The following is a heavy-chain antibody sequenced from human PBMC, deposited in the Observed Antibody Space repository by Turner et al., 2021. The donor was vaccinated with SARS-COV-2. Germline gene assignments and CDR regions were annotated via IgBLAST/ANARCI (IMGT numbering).Heavy chain of an antibody. CDR2: IYYSGST. Sequence: QLQLQESGQGLVKSSETLSLTCPVSGGSISSSSYYWGWFRQPPGMWLEWSGSIYYSGSTYYNPSLKSRVTISVNTSKNQFALKLSSVTAADTAVYYCARDGCDPPRYFQHWGQGTLVTVSS. J-gene: IGHJ1*01. CDR1: GGSISSSSYY. V-gene: IGHV4-39*02. CDR3: ARDGCDPPRYFQH. D-gene: IGHD2-21*02.